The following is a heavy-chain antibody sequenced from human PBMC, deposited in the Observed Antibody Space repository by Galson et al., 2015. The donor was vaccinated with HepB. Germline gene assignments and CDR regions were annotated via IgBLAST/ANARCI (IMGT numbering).Heavy chain of an antibody. V-gene: IGHV3-48*04. D-gene: IGHD4/OR15-4a*01. Sequence: SLRLSCAASDSTFSSYTMNWVRQTPGKGLQWVSYISTSGATIHYADSVKGRFTIARDNAKNTMWLQMNILRAEDTAVYYCATTKFGSGAYWTFDIWGQGTLVTVSS. J-gene: IGHJ3*02. CDR2: ISTSGATI. CDR1: DSTFSSYT. CDR3: ATTKFGSGAYWTFDI.